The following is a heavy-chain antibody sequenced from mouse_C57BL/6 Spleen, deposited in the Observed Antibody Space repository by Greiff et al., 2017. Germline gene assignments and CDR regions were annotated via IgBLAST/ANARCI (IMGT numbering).Heavy chain of an antibody. CDR3: ARGLGYDGGPWFAC. CDR1: GYSITSGYY. V-gene: IGHV3-6*01. J-gene: IGHJ3*01. Sequence: EVKVEESGPGLVKPSQSLSLTCSVTGYSITSGYYWNWIRQFPGNKLEWMGYISYDGSNNYNPSLKNRISITRDTSKNQFFLKLNSVTTEDTATXYCARGLGYDGGPWFACWGQGTLVTVSA. D-gene: IGHD2-2*01. CDR2: ISYDGSN.